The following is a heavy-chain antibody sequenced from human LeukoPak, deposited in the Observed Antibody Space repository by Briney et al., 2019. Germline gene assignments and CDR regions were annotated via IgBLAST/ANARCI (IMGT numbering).Heavy chain of an antibody. CDR2: INPSGGST. J-gene: IGHJ6*02. CDR3: AREDVVLVDAVRYYYYGMDV. CDR1: GYNFISYY. V-gene: IGHV1-46*01. D-gene: IGHD2-8*01. Sequence: GTSVKVSCKASGYNFISYYMHWVRQAPGQGLEWMGIINPSGGSTSYAQKFQDRVTMTRDTSTSTVYIGLSSLKSEDTAVYYCAREDVVLVDAVRYYYYGMDVWGQGTTVTVSS.